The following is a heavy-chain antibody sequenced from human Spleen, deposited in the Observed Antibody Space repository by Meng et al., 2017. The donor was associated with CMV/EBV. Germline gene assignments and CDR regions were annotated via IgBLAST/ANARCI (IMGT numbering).Heavy chain of an antibody. CDR3: ATIAYCGGDCYKVHPLYDH. J-gene: IGHJ5*02. CDR1: TFTSYG. D-gene: IGHD2-21*01. Sequence: TFTSYGITWVRQAPGQGLEWVGWISSYNSNTNYAQKFLGRVTLTTDTSTSIAYMELRSLRSDDTAVYYCATIAYCGGDCYKVHPLYDHWGQGTLVTVSS. CDR2: ISSYNSNT. V-gene: IGHV1-18*01.